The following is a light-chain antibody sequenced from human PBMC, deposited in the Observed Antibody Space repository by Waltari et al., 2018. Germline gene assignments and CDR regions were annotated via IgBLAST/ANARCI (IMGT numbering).Light chain of an antibody. CDR2: LVS. V-gene: IGKV2-28*01. CDR1: QSLLHSSGYTF. Sequence: DIVMTQSPLSLPVSPGEPASISCRSSQSLLHSSGYTFLDWYLPKPGQSPQLLIYLVSNRASGVPDRFSGSGSGTDFTLKISRVEAEDVGVYYCMQARQTPWTFGQGTKVEIK. J-gene: IGKJ1*01. CDR3: MQARQTPWT.